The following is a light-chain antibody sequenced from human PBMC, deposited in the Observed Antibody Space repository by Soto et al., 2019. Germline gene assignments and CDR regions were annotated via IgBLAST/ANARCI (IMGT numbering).Light chain of an antibody. CDR1: SSNIGKNY. CDR2: DNN. CDR3: GTWDSSLSAGV. J-gene: IGLJ2*01. Sequence: QSVLTQPPSVSAAPGQKVTISCSGSSSNIGKNYVSWYQQLPGTAPKLLIYDNNKRPSGIPDRVSGSKSGTSATLAITGLQTGDEADYYCGTWDSSLSAGVFGGGTKVTVL. V-gene: IGLV1-51*01.